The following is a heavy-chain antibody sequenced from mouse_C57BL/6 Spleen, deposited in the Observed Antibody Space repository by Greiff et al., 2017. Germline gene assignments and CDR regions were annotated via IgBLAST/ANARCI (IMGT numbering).Heavy chain of an antibody. J-gene: IGHJ4*01. CDR2: IDPETGGT. Sequence: VQLQQSGAELVRPGASVTLSCKASGYTFTDYEMHWVKQTPVHGLEWIGAIDPETGGTAYNQKFKGKAILTADKSSSTAYMELRSLTSEDSAVYYCTRRDYYGSSYAYAMDYWGQGTSVTVSS. CDR1: GYTFTDYE. D-gene: IGHD1-1*01. V-gene: IGHV1-15*01. CDR3: TRRDYYGSSYAYAMDY.